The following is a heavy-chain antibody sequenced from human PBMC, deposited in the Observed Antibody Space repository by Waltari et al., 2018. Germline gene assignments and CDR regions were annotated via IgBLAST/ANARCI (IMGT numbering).Heavy chain of an antibody. J-gene: IGHJ6*02. D-gene: IGHD6-13*01. Sequence: QVQLQQWGAGLLKPSETLSLTCAVYGGSFSGYYWSWIRQPPGKGLEWIGEINHRGSTNYNPSLKSRVTRSVDTSKNQFSLKLSSVTAADTAVYYCARGLRYSSSWSYYGMDVWGQGTTVTVSS. CDR1: GGSFSGYY. V-gene: IGHV4-34*01. CDR2: INHRGST. CDR3: ARGLRYSSSWSYYGMDV.